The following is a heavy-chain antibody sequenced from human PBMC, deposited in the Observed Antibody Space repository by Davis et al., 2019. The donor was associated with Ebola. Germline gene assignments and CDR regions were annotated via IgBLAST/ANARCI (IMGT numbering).Heavy chain of an antibody. V-gene: IGHV3-15*01. J-gene: IGHJ4*02. D-gene: IGHD6-13*01. Sequence: PGGSLRLSCTASGFTFSNAWMSWVRQAPGKGLEWVGRIKSKTDGGTADYAAPVKTRFTISRDDSKNTLYLQMNSLKSEDTAVYYCTRTPAAGLWGQGTLVTVSS. CDR3: TRTPAAGL. CDR1: GFTFSNAW. CDR2: IKSKTDGGTA.